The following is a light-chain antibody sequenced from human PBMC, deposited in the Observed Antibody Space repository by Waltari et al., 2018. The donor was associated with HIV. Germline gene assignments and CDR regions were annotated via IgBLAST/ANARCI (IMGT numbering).Light chain of an antibody. V-gene: IGKV1-39*01. CDR1: QTISTY. CDR2: AAF. CDR3: QQSYKAPRT. J-gene: IGKJ1*01. Sequence: DIQMTQSPSSLSASVGDRVTITCRASQTISTYLNWYQQKPGEAPNLLIYAAFNLQSGVPSRFRGSGSGTDFTLTISSLQPEDFASYYCQQSYKAPRTFGQGTKVEIK.